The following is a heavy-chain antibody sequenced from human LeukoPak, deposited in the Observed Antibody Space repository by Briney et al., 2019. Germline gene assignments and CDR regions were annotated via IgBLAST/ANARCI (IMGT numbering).Heavy chain of an antibody. Sequence: ASVKVSCKASGYTFTRYYMHWVRQAPGQGLEWMGIIDPSGGSKSYAQKFQGRVTMTRDTSTSTVYMELSSLRSEDTAVYYCVRLGVHNAFDIWGQGTMVTVSS. V-gene: IGHV1-46*01. CDR1: GYTFTRYY. CDR2: IDPSGGSK. CDR3: VRLGVHNAFDI. D-gene: IGHD3-16*01. J-gene: IGHJ3*02.